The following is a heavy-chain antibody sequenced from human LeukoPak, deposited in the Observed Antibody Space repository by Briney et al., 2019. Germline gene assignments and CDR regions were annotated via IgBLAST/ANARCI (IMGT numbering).Heavy chain of an antibody. CDR2: ITTSRDQ. J-gene: IGHJ4*02. CDR3: ARDSYCPNDVCYDY. CDR1: GFIFSDYS. D-gene: IGHD2-8*01. V-gene: IGHV3-21*06. Sequence: GGSLRLSCAASGFIFSDYSMGWVRRAPGKGLEWVSSITTSRDQYHADSVKGRFTVSRDNAKSSVCLQMDSLRADDTAVYYCARDSYCPNDVCYDYWGQGVLVTVS.